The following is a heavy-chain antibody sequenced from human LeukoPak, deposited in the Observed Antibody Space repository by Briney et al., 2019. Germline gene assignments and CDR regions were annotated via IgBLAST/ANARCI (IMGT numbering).Heavy chain of an antibody. CDR1: GFTFSDHW. CDR3: ASSYGHGGVYY. V-gene: IGHV3-74*01. J-gene: IGHJ4*02. Sequence: KPGETLRLSCAASGFTFSDHWRHWVRQAPGKGLVWISQIKSGETTTVYADSVKGRFTISRDNTKNTLYLQMNSLRAEDTAVYYCASSYGHGGVYYWGQGTLVTVSS. CDR2: IKSGETTT. D-gene: IGHD3-16*01.